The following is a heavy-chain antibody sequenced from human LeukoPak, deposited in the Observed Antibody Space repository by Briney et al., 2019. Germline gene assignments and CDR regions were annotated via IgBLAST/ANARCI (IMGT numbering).Heavy chain of an antibody. CDR2: ISYDGSNK. Sequence: PGGSLRLSCAASGFTFSSSAMHWVRQAPGKGLQWVTVISYDGSNKYYADSVKGRFTISRDNSKNTLYLQMNSLRAEDTAVYYCAKGGKWDVTPFDYWGQGTLVTVSS. D-gene: IGHD1-26*01. CDR1: GFTFSSSA. V-gene: IGHV3-30-3*01. CDR3: AKGGKWDVTPFDY. J-gene: IGHJ4*02.